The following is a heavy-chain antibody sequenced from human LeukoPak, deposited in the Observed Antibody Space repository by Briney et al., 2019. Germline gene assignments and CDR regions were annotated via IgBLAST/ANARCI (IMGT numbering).Heavy chain of an antibody. Sequence: ASVKVSCKASGYTFTSYGISWVRQAPGQGLEWMGWISAYIGNTNYAQKLQGRVTMTTDTSTSTAYMELRSLRSDDTAVYYCARVIAAADHYYYYMDVWGKGTTVTVSS. CDR3: ARVIAAADHYYYYMDV. D-gene: IGHD6-13*01. V-gene: IGHV1-18*01. CDR1: GYTFTSYG. J-gene: IGHJ6*03. CDR2: ISAYIGNT.